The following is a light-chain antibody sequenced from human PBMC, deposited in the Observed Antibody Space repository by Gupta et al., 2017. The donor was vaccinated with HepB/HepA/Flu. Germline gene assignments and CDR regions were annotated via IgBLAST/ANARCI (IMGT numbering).Light chain of an antibody. Sequence: STLSASIGDRVTITCRASQTISAWVAWYQQKPGRAPRLLIYKASTLQTGVPSRFSGSGSGKEFTLTSNSLQPDDFATYFCQQYDTYRTFGRGTKVEI. CDR3: QQYDTYRT. V-gene: IGKV1-5*03. CDR2: KAS. CDR1: QTISAW. J-gene: IGKJ1*01.